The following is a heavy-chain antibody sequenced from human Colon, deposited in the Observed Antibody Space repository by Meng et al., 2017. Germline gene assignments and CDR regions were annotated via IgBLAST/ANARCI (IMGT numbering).Heavy chain of an antibody. CDR3: NSQQLVGNGNDY. CDR1: GFTFSASA. J-gene: IGHJ4*02. D-gene: IGHD6-13*01. CDR2: IRSKTNNYAT. V-gene: IGHV3-73*01. Sequence: GESLKISCAASGFTFSASAIHWVRQTSGKGLEWVGRIRSKTNNYATIYAASMQGRFTISRDDSKSKAYLQMNSLETDDTAMYYCNSQQLVGNGNDYWGQGTLVTVSS.